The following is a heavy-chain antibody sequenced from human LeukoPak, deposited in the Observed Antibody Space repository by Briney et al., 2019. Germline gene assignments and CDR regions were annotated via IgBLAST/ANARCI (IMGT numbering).Heavy chain of an antibody. V-gene: IGHV5-51*01. J-gene: IGHJ4*02. D-gene: IGHD3-10*01. CDR3: ARHYYGSGSSLDY. CDR1: GYSFTTYW. Sequence: GESLKISCKGSGYSFTTYWIGWVRQIPGKGLEWMGIIYPGDSDTRYSPSFQGQVTISADKSISTAYLQWSSLKASDTAMYYCARHYYGSGSSLDYWGQGTLVTVSS. CDR2: IYPGDSDT.